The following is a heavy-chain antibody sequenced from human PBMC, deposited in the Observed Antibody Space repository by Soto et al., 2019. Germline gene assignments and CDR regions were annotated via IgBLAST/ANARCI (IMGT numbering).Heavy chain of an antibody. J-gene: IGHJ4*02. V-gene: IGHV3-48*02. D-gene: IGHD3-10*01. CDR3: ARDPPLWFGGVLEY. Sequence: GGSLRLSCAASGFTFSSYSMSWVRQAPGKGLEWVSYISSSSSTIYYADSVKGRFTISRDNAKNSLYLQMNSLRDEDTAVYYCARDPPLWFGGVLEYWGQGTLVTVSS. CDR2: ISSSSSTI. CDR1: GFTFSSYS.